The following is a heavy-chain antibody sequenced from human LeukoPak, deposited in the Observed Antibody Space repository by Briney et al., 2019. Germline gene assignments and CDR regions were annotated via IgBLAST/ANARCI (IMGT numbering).Heavy chain of an antibody. Sequence: SETLSLTCTVSGGSISSYYWSWIRQPAGKGLEWIGRIYTSGSTNYNPSLKSRVTISVDTSKNQFSLKLSSVTAADTAVYYCARGRRIAVAGTIGPFDYWGQGTLVTVSS. J-gene: IGHJ4*02. CDR3: ARGRRIAVAGTIGPFDY. D-gene: IGHD6-19*01. CDR2: IYTSGST. V-gene: IGHV4-4*07. CDR1: GGSISSYY.